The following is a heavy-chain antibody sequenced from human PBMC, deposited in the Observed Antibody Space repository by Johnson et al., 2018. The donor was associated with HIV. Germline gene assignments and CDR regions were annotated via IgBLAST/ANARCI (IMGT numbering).Heavy chain of an antibody. CDR1: GFTVSSNY. D-gene: IGHD5-12*01. CDR2: IYSGGST. J-gene: IGHJ3*02. CDR3: ARDGLATYAFDI. Sequence: VQLVESGGGLVQPGGSLRLSCAASGFTVSSNYMSWVRQAPGKGLEWVSVIYSGGSTYYADSVKGRFTISRDDSKNSLYLQMNSLRAEDTAVYYCARDGLATYAFDIWGQGTMVTVSS. V-gene: IGHV3-66*01.